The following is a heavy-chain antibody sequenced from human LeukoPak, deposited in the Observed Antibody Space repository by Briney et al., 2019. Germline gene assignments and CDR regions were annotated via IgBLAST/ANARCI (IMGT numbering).Heavy chain of an antibody. Sequence: SETLSLTCAVYGGSFSGYYWSWIRQPPGKGLEWIGEINHSGSTNYNPSLKSRVTISIDTSKNQFSLRLSSVTAADTAVYYCARGYGNYAYFDYWGQGTLVTVSS. V-gene: IGHV4-34*09. CDR3: ARGYGNYAYFDY. CDR1: GGSFSGYY. J-gene: IGHJ4*02. D-gene: IGHD4-17*01. CDR2: INHSGST.